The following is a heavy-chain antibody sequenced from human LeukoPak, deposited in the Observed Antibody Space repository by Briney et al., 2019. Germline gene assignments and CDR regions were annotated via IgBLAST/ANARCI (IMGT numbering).Heavy chain of an antibody. V-gene: IGHV3-15*04. Sequence: GGSLRLSCAASGFTFSSYSMNWVRQAPGKGLEWVGRIESKSDGGTTDYAAPVKGRFSISRDDSKNTLYLHMSSLKTEDTAVYYCTTESPHFDYWGQGILVTVSS. CDR2: IESKSDGGTT. CDR1: GFTFSSYS. CDR3: TTESPHFDY. J-gene: IGHJ4*02.